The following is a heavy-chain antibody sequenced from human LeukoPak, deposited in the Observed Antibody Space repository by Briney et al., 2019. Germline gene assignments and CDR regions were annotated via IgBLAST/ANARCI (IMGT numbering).Heavy chain of an antibody. J-gene: IGHJ4*02. CDR3: ARHSRGRWYVFDY. V-gene: IGHV3-53*01. CDR2: IYNDGRT. Sequence: GGSLRLSCAASGFTVSSNYMSWVRQAPGKGPEWVSVIYNDGRTFYGDSVKGRFTLSRHNSKNTLYLQMDSLRAEDTAVYYCARHSRGRWYVFDYWGQGTLVTVSS. D-gene: IGHD6-13*01. CDR1: GFTVSSNY.